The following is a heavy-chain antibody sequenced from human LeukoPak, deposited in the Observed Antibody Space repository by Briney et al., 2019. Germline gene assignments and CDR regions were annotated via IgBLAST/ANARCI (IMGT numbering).Heavy chain of an antibody. CDR3: ARDRAWNYFDY. CDR2: ISNDGSRK. J-gene: IGHJ4*02. CDR1: GFTFSRHG. V-gene: IGHV3-30*03. D-gene: IGHD3-3*01. Sequence: PGGSLRLSCAPSGFTFSRHGMHWVRQAPGKGLEWVAIISNDGSRKYYAHSVEGRLTISRDNSKNTLYLQMDSLRAEGTAVYYCARDRAWNYFDYWGQGTLVTVSS.